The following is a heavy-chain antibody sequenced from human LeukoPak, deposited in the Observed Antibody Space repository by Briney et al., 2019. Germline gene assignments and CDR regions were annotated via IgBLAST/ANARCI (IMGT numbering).Heavy chain of an antibody. J-gene: IGHJ4*02. V-gene: IGHV3-15*01. CDR1: GFTFSNAW. Sequence: GGSLRLSCAASGFTFSNAWMSWVRQAPGKGLEWVGRIKSKTDGWTTDYAAPVKGRFTISRDDSKNTLYLQMNSLKTEDTAVYYCTTDSFDYGDYESYWGQGTLVTVSS. D-gene: IGHD4-17*01. CDR2: IKSKTDGWTT. CDR3: TTDSFDYGDYESY.